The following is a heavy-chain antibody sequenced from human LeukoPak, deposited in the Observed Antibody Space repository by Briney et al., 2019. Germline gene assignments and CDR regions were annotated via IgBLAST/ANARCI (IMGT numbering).Heavy chain of an antibody. J-gene: IGHJ4*02. CDR1: GGTFSSYA. Sequence: WASVKVSCKASGGTFSSYAISWVRQAPGQGLEWMGGIIPIFGTANYAQKFQGRVTITTDESTSTAYMELSSLRSEDTAVYYCARDRDSSGYYFDYWGQGTLVTVSS. CDR2: IIPIFGTA. CDR3: ARDRDSSGYYFDY. V-gene: IGHV1-69*05. D-gene: IGHD3-22*01.